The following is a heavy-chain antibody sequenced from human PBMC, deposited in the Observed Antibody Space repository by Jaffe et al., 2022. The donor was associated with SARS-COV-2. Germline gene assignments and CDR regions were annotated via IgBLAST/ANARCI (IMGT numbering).Heavy chain of an antibody. CDR1: GGSFSGYY. CDR2: INHSGST. V-gene: IGHV4-34*01. J-gene: IGHJ6*02. CDR3: ASYKIRYFDWPGLGYGMDV. D-gene: IGHD3-9*01. Sequence: QVQLQQWGAGLLKPSETLSLTCAVYGGSFSGYYWSWIRQPPGKGLEWIGEINHSGSTNYNPSLKSRVTISVDTSKNQFSLKLSSVTAADTAVYYCASYKIRYFDWPGLGYGMDVWGQGTTVTVSS.